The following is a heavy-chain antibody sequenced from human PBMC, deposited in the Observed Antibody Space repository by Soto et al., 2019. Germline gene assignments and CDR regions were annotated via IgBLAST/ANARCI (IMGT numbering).Heavy chain of an antibody. CDR3: ARGRASDY. Sequence: QVQLQQWGAGLLKPSETLSLTCAVYGGSFSGYSWSWIRQPPGKGLEWIGEIKHSGSITYNPSLKSRVIISVDTSKNQFSLNLSSVTAADTAVYYCARGRASDYWGQGTLVTVSS. CDR1: GGSFSGYS. V-gene: IGHV4-34*01. J-gene: IGHJ4*02. CDR2: IKHSGSI.